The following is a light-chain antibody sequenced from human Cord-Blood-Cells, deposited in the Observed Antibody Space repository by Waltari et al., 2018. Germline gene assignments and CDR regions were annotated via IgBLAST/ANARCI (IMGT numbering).Light chain of an antibody. J-gene: IGKJ3*01. CDR2: GAS. CDR1: QCVSSN. Sequence: IVMRQTPATLSVSPGDRATLSCSARQCVSSNFAWYQQKPGQAPRPLIYGASTRATGLPARFSGSGSGTEFTPTLSSLQSEDFAVYYCQQYKNWPFTFGPGTKVDIK. CDR3: QQYKNWPFT. V-gene: IGKV3-15*01.